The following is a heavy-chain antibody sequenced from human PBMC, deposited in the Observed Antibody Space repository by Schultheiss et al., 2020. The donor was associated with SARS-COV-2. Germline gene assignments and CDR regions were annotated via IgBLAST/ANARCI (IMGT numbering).Heavy chain of an antibody. V-gene: IGHV1-2*04. CDR3: ARDGYSSGWYMDYYYYYGMDV. Sequence: ASVKVSCKASGYTFTSYGISWVRQAPGQGLEWMGWINPNSGGTNYAQKFQGWVTMTRDTSISTAYMELSRLRSDDTAVYYCARDGYSSGWYMDYYYYYGMDVWGQGTTVTVSS. CDR1: GYTFTSYG. J-gene: IGHJ6*02. D-gene: IGHD6-19*01. CDR2: INPNSGGT.